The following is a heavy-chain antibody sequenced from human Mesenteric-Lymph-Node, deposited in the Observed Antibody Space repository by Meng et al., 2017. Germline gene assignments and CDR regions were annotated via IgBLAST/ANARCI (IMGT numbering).Heavy chain of an antibody. J-gene: IGHJ4*02. CDR2: IKSKADGGAT. D-gene: IGHD6-19*01. CDR3: TTAIAVAGSQYDY. V-gene: IGHV3-15*01. Sequence: GESLKISCGASGFAFSSAWMSWVRQAPGKGLEWIGRIKSKADGGATDYPAPVKDRFSISRDDSKTTVYLQMNSLKIEDTAVYYCTTAIAVAGSQYDYWGQGTLVTVSS. CDR1: GFAFSSAW.